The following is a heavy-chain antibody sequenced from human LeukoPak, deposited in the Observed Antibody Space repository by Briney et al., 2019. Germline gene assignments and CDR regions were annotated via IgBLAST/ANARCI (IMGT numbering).Heavy chain of an antibody. Sequence: QAGGSLRLSCAASGFTVSSNYMSWVRQAPGKGLEWVANINQGGSQKYYVDSVKGRFTISRDNAKNSLYLQMNSLRAEDTAVYYCARSPREYGSGREFDFWGQGTLVTVSS. CDR2: INQGGSQK. CDR3: ARSPREYGSGREFDF. J-gene: IGHJ4*02. D-gene: IGHD3-10*01. CDR1: GFTVSSNY. V-gene: IGHV3-7*01.